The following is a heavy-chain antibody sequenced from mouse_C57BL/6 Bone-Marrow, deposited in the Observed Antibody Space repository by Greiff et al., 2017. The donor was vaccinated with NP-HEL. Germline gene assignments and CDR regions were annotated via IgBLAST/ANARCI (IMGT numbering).Heavy chain of an antibody. V-gene: IGHV1-74*01. Sequence: QVQLQQPGAELVKPGASVKVSCKASGYTFTSYWMHWVKQRPGQGLEWIGRIHPSDSDTIYNQKFKGKATLTVDKSSSTAYMQLSSLTSEDSAVYYCARVYWYGSSYPYWYFDVWGTGTTVTVSS. CDR3: ARVYWYGSSYPYWYFDV. CDR1: GYTFTSYW. D-gene: IGHD1-1*01. CDR2: IHPSDSDT. J-gene: IGHJ1*03.